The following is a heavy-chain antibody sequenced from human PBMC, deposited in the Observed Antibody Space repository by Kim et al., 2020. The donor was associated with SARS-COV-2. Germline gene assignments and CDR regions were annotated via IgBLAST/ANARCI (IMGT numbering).Heavy chain of an antibody. D-gene: IGHD3-3*01. V-gene: IGHV4-4*02. CDR3: ARVYEEAPPLYFDY. J-gene: IGHJ4*02. Sequence: SETLSLTCAVSGGSISSSNWWSWVRQPPGKGLEWIGEIYHSGSTNYNPSLKSRVTISVDKSKNQFSLKLSSVTAADTAVYYCARVYEEAPPLYFDYWGQGTLVTVSS. CDR1: GGSISSSNW. CDR2: IYHSGST.